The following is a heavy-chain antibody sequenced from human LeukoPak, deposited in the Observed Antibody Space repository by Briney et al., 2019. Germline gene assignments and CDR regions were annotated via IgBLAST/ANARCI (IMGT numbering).Heavy chain of an antibody. D-gene: IGHD6-19*01. V-gene: IGHV3-74*01. Sequence: PGGSLRLSCAASGFTFSSYWMHWVRQPPGKWLVWVSRINSDGSTTNYADSVKGRFTISRDNAKNTLYLQMNSLRAEDTAVYYCARGWLGFDYWGQGTLVTVSS. CDR2: INSDGSTT. J-gene: IGHJ4*02. CDR3: ARGWLGFDY. CDR1: GFTFSSYW.